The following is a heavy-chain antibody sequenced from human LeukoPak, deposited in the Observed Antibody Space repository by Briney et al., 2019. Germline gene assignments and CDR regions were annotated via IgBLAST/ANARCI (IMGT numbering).Heavy chain of an antibody. CDR2: ITGSGGST. CDR1: GFIFSSYV. V-gene: IGHV3-23*01. Sequence: GGSLRLSCVASGFIFSSYVMSWVRQAPGKGLEWVSAITGSGGSTYYAGSVKGRFTTSRDNSKNTLYLQMNSLRAEDTAVYYCLVSSSSDYWGQGTLVTVSS. CDR3: LVSSSSDY. J-gene: IGHJ4*02. D-gene: IGHD6-13*01.